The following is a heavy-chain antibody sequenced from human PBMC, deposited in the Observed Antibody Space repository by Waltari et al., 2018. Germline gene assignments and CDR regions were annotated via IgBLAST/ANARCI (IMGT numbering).Heavy chain of an antibody. CDR3: ARDWNWGFDY. V-gene: IGHV3-7*01. CDR2: MKEDGTQK. D-gene: IGHD7-27*01. J-gene: IGHJ4*02. CDR1: GFRFSNNW. Sequence: EVQLVESGVGLVQPGGSLRLSCAASGFRFSNNWMSWVRQAPGKGLEWVANMKEDGTQKYYVDSVRGRFTISRDNTKNTLYLQMNSLRVEDTTVYYCARDWNWGFDYWGQGTLVTVSS.